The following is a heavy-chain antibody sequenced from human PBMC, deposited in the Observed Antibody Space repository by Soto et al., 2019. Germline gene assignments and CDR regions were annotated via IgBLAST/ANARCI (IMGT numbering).Heavy chain of an antibody. Sequence: RGSLKISCKGSGYSFTSYWIGWVRQMPGKGLEWMGIIYPGDSDTRYSPSFQGQVTISADKSISTAYLQWSSLKASDTAMYYCAKYLKAIVVVAVFDFCGQGSPVTVSS. CDR3: AKYLKAIVVVAVFDF. CDR1: GYSFTSYW. CDR2: IYPGDSDT. J-gene: IGHJ4*02. D-gene: IGHD3-22*01. V-gene: IGHV5-51*01.